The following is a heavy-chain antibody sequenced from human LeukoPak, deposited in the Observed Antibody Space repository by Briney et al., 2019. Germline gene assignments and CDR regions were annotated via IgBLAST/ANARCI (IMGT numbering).Heavy chain of an antibody. V-gene: IGHV1-18*01. CDR3: ARGYSYYYDSSPRDAFDI. CDR1: GYTFTSYG. D-gene: IGHD3-22*01. Sequence: ASVKVSCKASGYTFTSYGISWVRQAPGQGLEWMGWISAYNGNTNHAQKLQGRVTMTTDTSTSTAYMELRSLRSDDTAVYYCARGYSYYYDSSPRDAFDIWGQGTMVTVSS. J-gene: IGHJ3*02. CDR2: ISAYNGNT.